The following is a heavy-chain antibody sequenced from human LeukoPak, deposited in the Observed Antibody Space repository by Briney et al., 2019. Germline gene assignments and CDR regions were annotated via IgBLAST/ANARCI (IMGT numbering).Heavy chain of an antibody. D-gene: IGHD3-9*01. CDR1: GFTFSSYA. Sequence: GGSLRLSCAASGFTFSSYAMSWVRQAPGNGLEWVSGISGRDGSTYYADSVKGRFTISRDNSKNTLYLQMNSLRAEDTAVYYCAKGRLRYFDWLAGWFDPWGQGTLVTVSS. CDR3: AKGRLRYFDWLAGWFDP. J-gene: IGHJ5*02. CDR2: ISGRDGST. V-gene: IGHV3-23*01.